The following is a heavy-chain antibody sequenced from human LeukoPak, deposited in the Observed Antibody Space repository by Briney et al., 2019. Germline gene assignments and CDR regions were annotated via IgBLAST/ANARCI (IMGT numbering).Heavy chain of an antibody. V-gene: IGHV3-21*01. D-gene: IGHD3-9*01. CDR1: EFTFSSYN. J-gene: IGHJ4*02. Sequence: PGGSLRLSCVASEFTFSSYNMNWVRQAPGKGLEWVSSIISSSKYIYYADSVKGRFTISRDNAKNSLYLQMNSLRAEDTAVYYCARDSYYDILTGFRQFDSWGQGILVPSPQ. CDR3: ARDSYYDILTGFRQFDS. CDR2: IISSSKYI.